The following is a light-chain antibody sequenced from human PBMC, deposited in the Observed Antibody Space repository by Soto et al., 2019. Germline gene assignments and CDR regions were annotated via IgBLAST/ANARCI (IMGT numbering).Light chain of an antibody. CDR1: SSGIGGYNY. J-gene: IGLJ2*01. Sequence: QSVLTQPPSASGSPGQSVTISCTGSSSGIGGYNYVSWYQQHPGKAPKLIIYQVSKRPSGVPDRFSGSKSGNTASLTVSGLQAEDEADYYCSSYVGSKVFGGGTKVTVL. CDR3: SSYVGSKV. V-gene: IGLV2-8*01. CDR2: QVS.